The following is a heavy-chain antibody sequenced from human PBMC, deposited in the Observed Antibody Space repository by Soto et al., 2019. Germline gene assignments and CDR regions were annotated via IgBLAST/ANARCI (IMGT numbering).Heavy chain of an antibody. CDR1: GYTFTSYA. J-gene: IGHJ5*02. CDR2: INAGNGNT. Sequence: ASVKVSCKASGYTFTSYAMNWVRQAPGQRLEWMGWINAGNGNTKYSQKFQGRVTITRDTSASTAYMELSSLRSDDTAVYYCAKDRPRLTQQFNGVSWGQGTLVTVSS. CDR3: AKDRPRLTQQFNGVS. D-gene: IGHD2-8*01. V-gene: IGHV1-3*01.